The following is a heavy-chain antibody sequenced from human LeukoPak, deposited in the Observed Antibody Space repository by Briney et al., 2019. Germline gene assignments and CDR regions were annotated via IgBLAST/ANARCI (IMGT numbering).Heavy chain of an antibody. D-gene: IGHD2-15*01. CDR2: ISANNDIT. V-gene: IGHV1-18*01. J-gene: IGHJ4*02. CDR3: ARDPTPHAPFDH. CDR1: GYTFTTYG. Sequence: ASVKVSCTASGYTFTTYGITWVRQAPGQGLEWMGWISANNDITNYAQKFQGRVTMTTDTSTSTAYMELRSLRSDDTAVYFCARDPTPHAPFDHWGQGTLVTVSS.